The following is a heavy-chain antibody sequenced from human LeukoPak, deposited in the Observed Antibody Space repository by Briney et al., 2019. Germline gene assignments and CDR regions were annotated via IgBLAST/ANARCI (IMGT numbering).Heavy chain of an antibody. V-gene: IGHV6-1*01. J-gene: IGHJ4*02. CDR1: VDTVSSNSAA. CDR3: ARVQHSGQGFHY. D-gene: IGHD3-10*01. Sequence: SQTLSLTCAMSVDTVSSNSAAWNWIRQSPSRGLEWLGRTYYRSKWYNDYALSVKSRITINPDTSKNQFSLQLNSVSPEDTAVYYCARVQHSGQGFHYWGQGTLVTVSS. CDR2: TYYRSKWYN.